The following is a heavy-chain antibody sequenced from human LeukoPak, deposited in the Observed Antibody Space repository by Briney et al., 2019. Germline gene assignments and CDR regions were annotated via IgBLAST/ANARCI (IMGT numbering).Heavy chain of an antibody. Sequence: GGALRLSCAASGFTFRNAWMSWVRQAPGKGLEVGVRIKSKSDGGTTDYAARVKGRFTISRDDSKHTLYLQMNSLKTEATAVYYCTTAPPYGDSLGWGQGTLVTVSS. CDR1: GFTFRNAW. J-gene: IGHJ4*02. D-gene: IGHD4-17*01. CDR2: IKSKSDGGTT. V-gene: IGHV3-15*01. CDR3: TTAPPYGDSLG.